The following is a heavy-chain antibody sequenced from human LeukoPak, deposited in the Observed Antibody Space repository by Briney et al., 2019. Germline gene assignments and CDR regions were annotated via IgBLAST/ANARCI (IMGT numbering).Heavy chain of an antibody. D-gene: IGHD6-13*01. CDR2: IYSGGST. J-gene: IGHJ4*02. Sequence: PGGSLRLSCAASGFTVSSNYMSWVRQAPGKGLEWVSVIYSGGSTYYADSVKGRFTISRDNSKNTLYLQMNSLRAEDTAVYYCARERQQLVEFDYWGQGTLVTVSS. CDR1: GFTVSSNY. CDR3: ARERQQLVEFDY. V-gene: IGHV3-66*01.